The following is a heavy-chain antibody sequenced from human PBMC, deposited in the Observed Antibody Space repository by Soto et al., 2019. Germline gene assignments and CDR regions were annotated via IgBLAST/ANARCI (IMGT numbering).Heavy chain of an antibody. V-gene: IGHV3-23*01. D-gene: IGHD4-17*01. CDR3: AKERQATTVTLPDY. Sequence: EVQLLESGGGLVQPGGSLRLSCAASGFTFSSYAMNWVRQAPGKGLDWVSTISGSGISTYYADSVKGRFTISRDNSKITLHLQMNSLRAEDTAVYYCAKERQATTVTLPDYWGQGTLVTVSS. J-gene: IGHJ4*02. CDR1: GFTFSSYA. CDR2: ISGSGIST.